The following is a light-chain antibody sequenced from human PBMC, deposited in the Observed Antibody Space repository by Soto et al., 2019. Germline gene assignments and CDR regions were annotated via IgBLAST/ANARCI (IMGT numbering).Light chain of an antibody. CDR1: QSISNW. CDR2: KAS. CDR3: QQYNSYWT. V-gene: IGKV1-5*03. Sequence: EIQMTQSPSNLSESVGDIVTITCRASQSISNWLAWYQQKPGKAPKLLIYKASSLESGVPSRFSGSGSGTEFTLTISSLQPDDFATYYCQQYNSYWTFGQGTKVEIK. J-gene: IGKJ1*01.